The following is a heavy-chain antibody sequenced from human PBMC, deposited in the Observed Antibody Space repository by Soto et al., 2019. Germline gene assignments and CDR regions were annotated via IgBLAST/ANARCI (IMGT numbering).Heavy chain of an antibody. V-gene: IGHV2-5*02. CDR3: AHSRLLWIGELLGPGWFDP. Sequence: SGPTLVNPTQTLTLTCTFSGFSLSTSGVGVGWIRQPPGKALEWLALIYWDDDKRYSPSLKSRLTITKDTSKNQAVLTMTNMDPVDTATYYCAHSRLLWIGELLGPGWFDPWGQGTLVTVSS. CDR2: IYWDDDK. CDR1: GFSLSTSGVG. J-gene: IGHJ5*02. D-gene: IGHD3-10*01.